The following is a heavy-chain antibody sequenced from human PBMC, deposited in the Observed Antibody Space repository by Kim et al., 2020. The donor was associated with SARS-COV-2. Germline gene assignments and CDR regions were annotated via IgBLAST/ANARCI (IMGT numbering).Heavy chain of an antibody. CDR1: GYTFTSYA. J-gene: IGHJ6*02. D-gene: IGHD3-10*01. CDR2: INTNTGNP. CDR3: ARGATMVQGVCLYYYYGRDV. Sequence: ASVKVSCKASGYTFTSYAMNWVRQAPGQGLERMGWINTNTGNPTYAQGFTGRFVISLDTPVSTAYLQISSLKAEDTAVYYRARGATMVQGVCLYYYYGRDVWDQRTTVTVSS. V-gene: IGHV7-4-1*02.